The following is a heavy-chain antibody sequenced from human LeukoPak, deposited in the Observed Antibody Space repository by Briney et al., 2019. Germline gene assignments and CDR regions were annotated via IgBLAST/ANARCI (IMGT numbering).Heavy chain of an antibody. D-gene: IGHD2-21*02. J-gene: IGHJ5*02. CDR1: GASITSTNW. CDR2: VYHSGPT. Sequence: PSGTLSLTCTISGASITSTNWWSWLRQSPGRGLEWIGEVYHSGPTNYNPSLKSRVTISLDRSTNYFSLKMTSMTAADTAVYYCARDPGMVTKANRFDPWGQGTLVTVSS. CDR3: ARDPGMVTKANRFDP. V-gene: IGHV4-4*02.